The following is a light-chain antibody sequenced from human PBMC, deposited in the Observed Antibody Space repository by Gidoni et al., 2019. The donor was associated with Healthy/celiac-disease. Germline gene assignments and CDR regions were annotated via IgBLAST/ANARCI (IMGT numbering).Light chain of an antibody. J-gene: IGLJ3*02. CDR3: QSYDSSLSGWV. Sequence: QSVLTQPPSVSEAPGQRVTISCTGSSSNIGAGYDVHWYQQLPGTAPKLLIYGNSNRPSGVPDLFSGSKSGTSASLAITGLQAEDEADYYCQSYDSSLSGWVFGGGTKLTVL. CDR1: SSNIGAGYD. V-gene: IGLV1-40*01. CDR2: GNS.